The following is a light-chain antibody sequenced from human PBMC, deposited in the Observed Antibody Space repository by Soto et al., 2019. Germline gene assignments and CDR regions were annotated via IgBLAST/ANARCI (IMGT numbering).Light chain of an antibody. CDR2: DVS. Sequence: ELVMRQSPATLSVSPRERATLSCRARQSVRSNGAWYQQNPGQAPRLLIYDVSTRATGIPARFSGSGSGTDFTLTISSLEPAALAVYYCQQRSNWPTFGQGTRLEIK. J-gene: IGKJ5*01. V-gene: IGKV3-11*01. CDR3: QQRSNWPT. CDR1: QSVRSN.